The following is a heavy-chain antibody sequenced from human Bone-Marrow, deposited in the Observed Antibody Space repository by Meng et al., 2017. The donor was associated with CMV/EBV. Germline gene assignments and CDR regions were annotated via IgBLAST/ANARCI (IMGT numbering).Heavy chain of an antibody. CDR2: IYYSGST. D-gene: IGHD3-3*01. V-gene: IGHV4-34*01. J-gene: IGHJ6*02. CDR1: GGSFSGYY. CDR3: ARVGRYYDFWSGYTLMDV. Sequence: SETLSLTCAVYGGSFSGYYWSWIRQPPGKGLEWIGSIYYSGSTYYNPSLKSRVTISVDTSKNQFSLKLGSVTAADTAVYYCARVGRYYDFWSGYTLMDVWGQGTTVTVSS.